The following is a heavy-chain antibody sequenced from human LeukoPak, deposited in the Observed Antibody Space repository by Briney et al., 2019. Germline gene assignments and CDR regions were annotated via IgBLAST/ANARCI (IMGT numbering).Heavy chain of an antibody. CDR1: GLTFGDHA. D-gene: IGHD5-18*01. Sequence: HAGGSLRLSCTTSGLTFGDHAMSWVRQAPGKGLEWVGFMRSKGYGGTTEYAASVKGRFAISRDDSKSIAYLQMNSLKTEDTAVYYCTRGPTQQWVYYGMDVWGQGTTVIVSS. CDR2: MRSKGYGGTT. CDR3: TRGPTQQWVYYGMDV. V-gene: IGHV3-49*04. J-gene: IGHJ6*02.